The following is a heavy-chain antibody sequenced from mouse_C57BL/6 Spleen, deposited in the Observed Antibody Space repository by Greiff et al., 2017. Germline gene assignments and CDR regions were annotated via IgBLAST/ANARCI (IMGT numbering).Heavy chain of an antibody. D-gene: IGHD1-1*01. CDR2: IDPEDGEA. V-gene: IGHV14-2*01. CDR1: GFNIKDYY. Sequence: VQLQQSGAELVKPGASVKLSCTASGFNIKDYYMHWVRQRPEQGLEWIGRIDPEDGEAKYAPKFQGKATITADTSSNTAYLQLSSLTSEATAVYYCARDYGSSYSYYYAMDYWGQGTSVTVSS. CDR3: ARDYGSSYSYYYAMDY. J-gene: IGHJ4*01.